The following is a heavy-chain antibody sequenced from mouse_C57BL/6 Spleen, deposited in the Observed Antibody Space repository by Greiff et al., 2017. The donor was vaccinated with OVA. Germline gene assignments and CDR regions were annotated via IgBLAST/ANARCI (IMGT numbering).Heavy chain of an antibody. CDR2: IDPENGDT. V-gene: IGHV14-4*01. D-gene: IGHD2-1*01. J-gene: IGHJ4*01. CDR1: GFNIKDDY. Sequence: EVQLQQSGAELVRPGASVKLSCTASGFNIKDDYMHWVKPRPEQGLEWIGWIDPENGDTEYASKFQGKATITADTSSNTAYLQLSSLTSEDTAVYYCTRGNYYAMDYWGQGTSVTVSS. CDR3: TRGNYYAMDY.